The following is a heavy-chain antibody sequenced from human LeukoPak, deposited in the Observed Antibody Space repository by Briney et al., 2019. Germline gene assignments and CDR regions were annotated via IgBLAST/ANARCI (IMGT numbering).Heavy chain of an antibody. J-gene: IGHJ4*02. CDR1: GFTFSTYG. CDR3: AKGMGAFDY. CDR2: ISGTGGST. D-gene: IGHD1-26*01. Sequence: GGSLRLSCAASGFTFSTYGMSWVRQAPGKGLEWVSAISGTGGSTYYADSVEGRFAISRDNSKNTLHLQMNSLRAEDTAVYYCAKGMGAFDYWGQGTLVTVSS. V-gene: IGHV3-23*01.